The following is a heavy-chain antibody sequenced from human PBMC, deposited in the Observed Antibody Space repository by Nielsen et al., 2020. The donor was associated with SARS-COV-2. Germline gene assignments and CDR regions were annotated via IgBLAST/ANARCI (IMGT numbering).Heavy chain of an antibody. D-gene: IGHD1-26*01. CDR3: ARHKYRIVGATSYYYYGMDV. CDR1: GYSFTSYW. CDR2: IYPGDSDT. J-gene: IGHJ6*02. V-gene: IGHV5-51*01. Sequence: KVSCKGSGYSFTSYWIGWVRQMPGKGLEWMGIIYPGDSDTRYSPSFQGQVTISADKSISTAYLQWSSLKASDTAMYYCARHKYRIVGATSYYYYGMDVWGQGTTVTVSS.